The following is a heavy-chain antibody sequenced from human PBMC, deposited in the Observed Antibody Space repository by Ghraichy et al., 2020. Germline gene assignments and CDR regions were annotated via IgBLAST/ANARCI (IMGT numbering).Heavy chain of an antibody. J-gene: IGHJ5*01. CDR3: ARRGRIGGTFGWFDS. Sequence: SETLSLTCTISGDSISNYYWSWIRQPPGKELEWIGYISDSGITNYNPSLMRRVTISLDTSKTYLSLTLRSVTAADTAVYYCARRGRIGGTFGWFDSWGQGTLVTVSA. D-gene: IGHD3-16*01. V-gene: IGHV4-59*08. CDR2: ISDSGIT. CDR1: GDSISNYY.